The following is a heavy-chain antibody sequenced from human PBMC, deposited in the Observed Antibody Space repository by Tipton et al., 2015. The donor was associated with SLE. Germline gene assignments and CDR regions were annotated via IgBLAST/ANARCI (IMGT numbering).Heavy chain of an antibody. CDR3: ARLIWFGELGAFDI. J-gene: IGHJ3*02. CDR1: GGSISSGGYY. CDR2: INHSGST. D-gene: IGHD3-10*01. V-gene: IGHV4-61*08. Sequence: TLSLTCTVSGGSISSGGYYWSWIRQHPGKGLEWIGEINHSGSTNYNPSLKSRVTISVDTSKNQFSLKLSSVTAADTAVYYCARLIWFGELGAFDIWGQGTMVTVSS.